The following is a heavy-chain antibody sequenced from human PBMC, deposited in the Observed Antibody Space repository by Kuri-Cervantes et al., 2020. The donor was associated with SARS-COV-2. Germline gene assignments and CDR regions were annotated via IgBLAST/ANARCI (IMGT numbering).Heavy chain of an antibody. CDR2: ISYDGSNK. D-gene: IGHD1-20*01. Sequence: LSLTCEVSGFLFSASAIHWVRQAPGKGLEWVAVISYDGSNKYYADSVKGRFTISRDNSKNTLYLQMNSLKTEDTAVYYCTTEYLTGTKIDYWGQGTLVTVSS. CDR3: TTEYLTGTKIDY. J-gene: IGHJ4*02. V-gene: IGHV3-30-3*01. CDR1: GFLFSASA.